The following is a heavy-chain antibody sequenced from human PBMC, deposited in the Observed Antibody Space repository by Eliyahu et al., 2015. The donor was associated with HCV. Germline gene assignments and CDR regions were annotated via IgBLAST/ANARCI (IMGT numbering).Heavy chain of an antibody. V-gene: IGHV3-64*01. Sequence: EVQLVESGGGLVQPGGSXRLSCAASGFTFSSYAMHWVRQAPGKGLEYVSAISSNGGSTYYANSVKGRFTISRDNSKNTLYLQMGSLRAEDMAVYYCARGYNYGSGRAYFDYWGQGTLVTVSS. D-gene: IGHD5-24*01. CDR3: ARGYNYGSGRAYFDY. CDR2: ISSNGGST. J-gene: IGHJ4*02. CDR1: GFTFSSYA.